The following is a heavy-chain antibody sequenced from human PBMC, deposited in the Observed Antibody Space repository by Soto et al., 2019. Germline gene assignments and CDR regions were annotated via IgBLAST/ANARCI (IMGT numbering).Heavy chain of an antibody. J-gene: IGHJ5*02. D-gene: IGHD1-26*01. Sequence: GESLKISCAASGFTFSSYAMSWVRQAPGKGLEWVSAISGSGGSTYYADSVKGRFTISRDNSKNTLYLQMNSLRAEDTAVYYCAKFFSPRVSGRYDPGWFDPWGTGKLVTVSS. CDR2: ISGSGGST. V-gene: IGHV3-23*01. CDR1: GFTFSSYA. CDR3: AKFFSPRVSGRYDPGWFDP.